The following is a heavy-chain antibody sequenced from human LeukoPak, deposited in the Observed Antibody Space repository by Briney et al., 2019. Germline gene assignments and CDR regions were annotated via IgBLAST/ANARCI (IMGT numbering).Heavy chain of an antibody. Sequence: PSETLSLTCTVSGGSISSYYWSWIRQPPGKGLEWIGYIYYSGSTNYNPSLKSRVTISVDTSKNQFSLKLSSVTAADAAVYYCARGSGATEFDPWGQGTLVTVSS. V-gene: IGHV4-59*01. CDR1: GGSISSYY. CDR3: ARGSGATEFDP. CDR2: IYYSGST. J-gene: IGHJ5*02. D-gene: IGHD2-21*02.